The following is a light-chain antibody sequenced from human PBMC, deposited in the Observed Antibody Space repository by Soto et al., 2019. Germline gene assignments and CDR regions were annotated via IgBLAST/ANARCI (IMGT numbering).Light chain of an antibody. CDR2: TAS. J-gene: IGKJ1*01. V-gene: IGKV1-39*01. CDR1: QTINNY. Sequence: DIQMTQSPSSLSASVGDRVTITCRASQTINNYLNWYQQKPGQAPKLLISTASSLRGGFPSRFSGSRSGTDFTLTISSLVFDDIATYYCQQSYGTPRTFGQGTKVDI. CDR3: QQSYGTPRT.